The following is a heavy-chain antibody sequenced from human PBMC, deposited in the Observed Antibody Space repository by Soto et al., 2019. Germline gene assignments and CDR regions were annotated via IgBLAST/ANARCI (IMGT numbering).Heavy chain of an antibody. Sequence: SETLSLTCAVYGGSLSGYYWTWIRQPPGKGLEWIGEINPGGITNYNPSVKSRLTISVDKSKNQFSLKLSSVTAADTAVYYCARDRHYGSGRGYYYYGMDVWGQGTTVTVSS. CDR2: INPGGIT. CDR3: ARDRHYGSGRGYYYYGMDV. D-gene: IGHD3-10*01. CDR1: GGSLSGYY. V-gene: IGHV4-34*01. J-gene: IGHJ6*02.